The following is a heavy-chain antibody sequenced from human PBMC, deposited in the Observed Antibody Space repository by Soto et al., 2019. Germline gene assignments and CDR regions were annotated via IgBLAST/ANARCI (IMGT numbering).Heavy chain of an antibody. Sequence: EVQLVESGGGLVQPGGSLRLSCTSSGFTVSDSFSVSSNFMTWVSQAPGKGLAWVSIIYSSGRTNYADSVKGRYTISRDISKNTLYLQMNSLRAADTAVYYCARARCSSTGCYKDERGLDTWGQGPLVTVSS. V-gene: IGHV3-66*01. J-gene: IGHJ5*02. CDR2: IYSSGRT. CDR1: GFTVSDSFSVSSNF. D-gene: IGHD2-2*02. CDR3: ARARCSSTGCYKDERGLDT.